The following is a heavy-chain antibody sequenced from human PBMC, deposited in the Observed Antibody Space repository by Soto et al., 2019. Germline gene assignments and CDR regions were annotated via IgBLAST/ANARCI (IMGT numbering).Heavy chain of an antibody. J-gene: IGHJ4*02. V-gene: IGHV3-23*01. CDR3: VFRVGRDY. Sequence: EVQLLESGGGLLQPGGSLRLSCAASGFTFSTYATSWVRQAPGRGLEWVSAISSGGTNTYYADSVKGRFTISRDNSKNTLYLQMNSLRAEDTAVYYCVFRVGRDYWGQGTLVTVSS. D-gene: IGHD1-26*01. CDR1: GFTFSTYA. CDR2: ISSGGTNT.